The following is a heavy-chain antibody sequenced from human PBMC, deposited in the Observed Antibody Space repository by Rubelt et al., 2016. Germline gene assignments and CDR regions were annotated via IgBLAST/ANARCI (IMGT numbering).Heavy chain of an antibody. V-gene: IGHV3-43*01. CDR1: GFTFDDYT. CDR2: ISWDGGST. CDR3: AKDLSKLLWFGEGFDY. Sequence: AASGFTFDDYTMHWVRHAPGKGLEWVSLISWDGGSTYYADSVKGRFTISRDNSKHSLYLQMNSLRTEDTALYYCAKDLSKLLWFGEGFDYWGQGTLVTVSS. D-gene: IGHD3-10*01. J-gene: IGHJ4*02.